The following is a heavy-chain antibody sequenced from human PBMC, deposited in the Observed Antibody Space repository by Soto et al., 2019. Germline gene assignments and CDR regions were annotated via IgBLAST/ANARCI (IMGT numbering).Heavy chain of an antibody. Sequence: GGSLRLSCAASGFTFSSYAMSWVRQAPGKGLEWVSAISGSGGSTYYADSVKGRFTISRDNSKNTLYLQMNSLRAEDTALYYCAKQGYNWNDGFDYWGQGTLVTVSS. D-gene: IGHD1-1*01. CDR2: ISGSGGST. CDR1: GFTFSSYA. V-gene: IGHV3-23*01. CDR3: AKQGYNWNDGFDY. J-gene: IGHJ4*02.